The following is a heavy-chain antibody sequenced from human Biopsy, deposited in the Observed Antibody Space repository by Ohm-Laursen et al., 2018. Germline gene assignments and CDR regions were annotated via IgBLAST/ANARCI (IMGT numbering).Heavy chain of an antibody. CDR2: TIRNT. CDR1: GASITSYY. CDR3: AQTRNDYGGFYFDY. J-gene: IGHJ4*02. V-gene: IGHV4-59*04. D-gene: IGHD4/OR15-4a*01. Sequence: SDTLSLTCSVSGASITSYYWSWIRQPAGKGLEWIGTIRNTYFRTSLKSRVTMSVDTSKNQFSLKLSSVTAADTGVYYCAQTRNDYGGFYFDYWGRGTLVTVSS.